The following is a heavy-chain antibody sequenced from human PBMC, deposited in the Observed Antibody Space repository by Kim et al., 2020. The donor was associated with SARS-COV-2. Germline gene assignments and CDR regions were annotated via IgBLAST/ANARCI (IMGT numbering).Heavy chain of an antibody. CDR1: GFTFSDHY. CDR3: ARVSPYYYYGMDV. J-gene: IGHJ6*02. V-gene: IGHV3-72*01. CDR2: TRNKANSYTT. Sequence: GGSLRLSCAASGFTFSDHYMDWARQAPGKGLEWVGRTRNKANSYTTEYAASVKGRFTISRDDSKNSLYLQMNSLKTEDTAVYYCARVSPYYYYGMDVWG.